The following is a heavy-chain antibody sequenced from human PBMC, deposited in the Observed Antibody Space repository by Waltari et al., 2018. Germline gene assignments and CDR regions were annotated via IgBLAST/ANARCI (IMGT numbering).Heavy chain of an antibody. Sequence: EVQLVESGGGLVQPGGSLRLACSGSGFTFTNHWMIWVRQDPGKGAEGVASIKKDGSGKYYMDSMKGRVTISRDNAKNSLSLQMDSLRAEDTAVYFCARGVTTVEYWGQGTLVTVSS. J-gene: IGHJ4*02. CDR2: IKKDGSGK. D-gene: IGHD2-21*02. V-gene: IGHV3-7*04. CDR1: GFTFTNHW. CDR3: ARGVTTVEY.